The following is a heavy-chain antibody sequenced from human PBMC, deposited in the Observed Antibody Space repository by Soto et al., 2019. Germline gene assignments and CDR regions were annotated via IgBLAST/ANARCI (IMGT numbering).Heavy chain of an antibody. CDR3: ARHNYGSGSTYFDY. CDR1: VGSISSYY. D-gene: IGHD3-10*01. J-gene: IGHJ4*02. Sequence: SETLSLTCTVSVGSISSYYWSWIRQPPGKGLEWIGYIYYSGSTNYNPSLKSRVTISVDTSKNQFSLKLNSMTAADTAVYYCARHNYGSGSTYFDYWGQGTLVT. CDR2: IYYSGST. V-gene: IGHV4-59*08.